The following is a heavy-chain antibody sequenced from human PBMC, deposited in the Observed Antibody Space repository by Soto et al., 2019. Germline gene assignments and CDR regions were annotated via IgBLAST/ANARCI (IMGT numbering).Heavy chain of an antibody. CDR3: GGHNLNFNGLKV. CDR2: IYYSGST. V-gene: IGHV4-30-4*01. J-gene: IGHJ6*02. D-gene: IGHD1-20*01. Sequence: PSETLSRTCTVAGGYISNGGYYWTWSRQPPGRVLEWIGHIYYSGSTYYNTSLESRTSISKDTSRNQVSLNLNSVTAADTALYYCGGHNLNFNGLKVCRRVTTIIVSS. CDR1: GGYISNGGYY.